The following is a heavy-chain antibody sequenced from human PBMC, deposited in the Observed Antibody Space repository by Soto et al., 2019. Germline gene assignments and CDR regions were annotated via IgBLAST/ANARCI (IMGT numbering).Heavy chain of an antibody. Sequence: EVQLVESGGGLVQPGGSLRLSCAASGFTFSSYAVHWVRQPTGKGLEWVSVIGSAGDTYYPGSVKGRFTISRENAKNSLYLQMNSMRAEDTAVYYCARGSLGSFDYWGQGTLVTVSS. J-gene: IGHJ4*02. CDR2: IGSAGDT. CDR1: GFTFSSYA. V-gene: IGHV3-13*01. CDR3: ARGSLGSFDY. D-gene: IGHD3-10*01.